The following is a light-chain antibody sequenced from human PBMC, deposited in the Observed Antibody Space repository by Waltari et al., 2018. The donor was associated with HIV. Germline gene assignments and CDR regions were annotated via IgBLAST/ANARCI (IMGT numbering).Light chain of an antibody. V-gene: IGLV2-11*01. CDR2: GIT. Sequence: QSALTQPRSVSGSPGQSVTISCTGTRGDVGGYDYVSWYQQHPGKAPKLMSYGITKRPSGVSGLCSGSKYHNTASRTISGLQAEDEADYYCCSYTGTYTTVVCGAGPKRTVL. CDR3: CSYTGTYTTVV. CDR1: RGDVGGYDY. J-gene: IGLJ2*01.